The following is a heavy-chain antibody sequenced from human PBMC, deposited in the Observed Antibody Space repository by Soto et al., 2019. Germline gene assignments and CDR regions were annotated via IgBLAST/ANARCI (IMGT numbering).Heavy chain of an antibody. D-gene: IGHD6-19*01. CDR3: ARDARPSSGSRAWFDP. J-gene: IGHJ5*02. CDR1: GGSVSSGSYY. Sequence: SETLSLTCTVSGGSVSSGSYYWSWIRQPPGKGLEWIGYIYYSGSTNYNPSLKSRVTISVDTSKNQFSLKLSSVTAAGTAVYYCARDARPSSGSRAWFDPWGQGTLVTVSS. V-gene: IGHV4-61*01. CDR2: IYYSGST.